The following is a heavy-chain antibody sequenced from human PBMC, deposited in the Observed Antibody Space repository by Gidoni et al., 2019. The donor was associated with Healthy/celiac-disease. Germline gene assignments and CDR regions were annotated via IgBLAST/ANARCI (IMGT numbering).Heavy chain of an antibody. Sequence: QVQLQQWGAGLLKPSETLSLTCAVYGGSFSGYYWSWIRQPPGKGLEWIWEINHSGSTNYNPSLKSRVTISVDTSKNQFSLKLSSVTAADTAVYYCARVLQYYYDSSGRSGFDYWGQGTLVTVSS. J-gene: IGHJ4*02. CDR3: ARVLQYYYDSSGRSGFDY. CDR2: INHSGST. D-gene: IGHD3-22*01. CDR1: GGSFSGYY. V-gene: IGHV4-34*01.